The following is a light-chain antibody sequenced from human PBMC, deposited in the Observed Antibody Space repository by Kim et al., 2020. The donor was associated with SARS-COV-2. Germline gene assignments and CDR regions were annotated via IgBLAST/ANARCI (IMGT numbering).Light chain of an antibody. CDR1: SSDVGGYTY. J-gene: IGLJ3*02. Sequence: GQSITISCTATSSDVGGYTYVSWYQQHPGKAPKRMIYDVSNRPSGVSNRFSGSKSGNTASLTISGLQAEDEADYYCSSYTSSSTRVFGGGTQLTVL. CDR2: DVS. CDR3: SSYTSSSTRV. V-gene: IGLV2-14*03.